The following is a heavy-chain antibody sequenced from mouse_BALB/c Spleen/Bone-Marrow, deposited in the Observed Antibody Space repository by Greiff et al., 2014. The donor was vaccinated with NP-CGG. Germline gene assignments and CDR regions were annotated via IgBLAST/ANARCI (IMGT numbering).Heavy chain of an antibody. V-gene: IGHV1-14*01. Sequence: VQLKESGPELVKPGASVKMSCKASGYTFTSYVMHWVKQKPGQGLEWIGYINPYNDGTKYNEKFKGKATLTSDKSSSTAYTELSRLTSEDSAVYYCAREGVDYFDYWGQGTTLTVSS. J-gene: IGHJ2*01. CDR1: GYTFTSYV. CDR2: INPYNDGT. CDR3: AREGVDYFDY.